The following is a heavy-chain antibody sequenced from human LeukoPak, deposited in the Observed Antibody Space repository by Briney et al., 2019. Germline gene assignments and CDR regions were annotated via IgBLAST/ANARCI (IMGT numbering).Heavy chain of an antibody. J-gene: IGHJ3*02. D-gene: IGHD6-6*01. CDR1: GFTFSSYV. V-gene: IGHV3-23*01. CDR3: AKDSSSSFDAFDI. CDR2: ISGSGGSS. Sequence: GGSLRLSCAASGFTFSSYVMSWFRQAPGKGLEWVSAISGSGGSSYYADSVKGRFTISRDNSKNTLYLQMNSLRAEDTAVYYCAKDSSSSFDAFDIWGQGTMVTVSS.